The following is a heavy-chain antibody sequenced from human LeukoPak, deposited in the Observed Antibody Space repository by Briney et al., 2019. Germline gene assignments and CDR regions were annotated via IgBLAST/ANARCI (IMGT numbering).Heavy chain of an antibody. CDR3: AKNPMVRGVILPSYFDY. D-gene: IGHD3-10*01. CDR1: GFTFSSYA. Sequence: GGSLRLSCAASGFTFSSYAMSWVRQAPGKGLEWVSAISGSGGSTYYADSVKGRFTISRDDSKNTLYLQMNSLRAEDTAVYYCAKNPMVRGVILPSYFDYWGQGTLVTVSS. V-gene: IGHV3-23*01. CDR2: ISGSGGST. J-gene: IGHJ4*02.